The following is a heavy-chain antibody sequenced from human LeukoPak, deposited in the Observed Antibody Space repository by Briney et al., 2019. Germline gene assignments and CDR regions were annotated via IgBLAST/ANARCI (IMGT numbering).Heavy chain of an antibody. CDR3: ASERKWLRLVDY. J-gene: IGHJ4*02. Sequence: SETLSLTCAVPGYSISSGYYWGWIRQPPGKGLEWIGSIYHSGSTYYNPSLKSRVTISVDTSKNQFSLKLSSVTAADTAVYYCASERKWLRLVDYWGQGTLVTVSS. D-gene: IGHD5-12*01. CDR2: IYHSGST. V-gene: IGHV4-38-2*01. CDR1: GYSISSGYY.